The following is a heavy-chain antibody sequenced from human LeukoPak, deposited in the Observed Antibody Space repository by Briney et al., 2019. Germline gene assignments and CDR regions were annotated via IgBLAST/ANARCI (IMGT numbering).Heavy chain of an antibody. Sequence: PGGSLRLSCSASGITLSKFAINWVRQAPGKGLEWISIIYSGGSTFYADSVKGRFTISRDNSKNTLYLQMNSLRAEDTAVYYCAKDPSRDDSSGTGYYMDVWGKGTTVTISS. V-gene: IGHV3-NL1*01. D-gene: IGHD3-22*01. J-gene: IGHJ6*03. CDR3: AKDPSRDDSSGTGYYMDV. CDR1: GITLSKFA. CDR2: IYSGGST.